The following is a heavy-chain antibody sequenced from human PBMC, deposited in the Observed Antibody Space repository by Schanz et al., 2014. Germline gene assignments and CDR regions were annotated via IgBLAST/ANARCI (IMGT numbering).Heavy chain of an antibody. Sequence: QVQLVQSGAEVKKPGASVKVSCKASGYTFTSYGISWVRQAPGQGLEWMGWISPYNGNTNYAQKLQGRVTMTADTDTSTAYMDLKSMRSGDADMNCYAREQSAEYISANVRYYDYWGQGSLVTVSS. CDR2: ISPYNGNT. V-gene: IGHV1-18*01. J-gene: IGHJ4*02. D-gene: IGHD3-9*01. CDR1: GYTFTSYG. CDR3: AREQSAEYISANVRYYDY.